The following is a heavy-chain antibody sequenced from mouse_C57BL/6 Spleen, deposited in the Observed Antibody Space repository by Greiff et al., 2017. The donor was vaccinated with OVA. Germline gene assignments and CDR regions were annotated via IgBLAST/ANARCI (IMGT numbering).Heavy chain of an antibody. CDR3: AKNEDDYDVGFAY. J-gene: IGHJ3*01. Sequence: VQLQESGPGLVQPSQSLSITCTVSGFSLTSYGVHWVRQSPGKGLEWLGVIWRGGSTDYNAAFMSRLSITKDNSKSQVFFKMNSLQADDTAIYYCAKNEDDYDVGFAYWGQGTLVTVSA. CDR1: GFSLTSYG. CDR2: IWRGGST. V-gene: IGHV2-5*01. D-gene: IGHD2-4*01.